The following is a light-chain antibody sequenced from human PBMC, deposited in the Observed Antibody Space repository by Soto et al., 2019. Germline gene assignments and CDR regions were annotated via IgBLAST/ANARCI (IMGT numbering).Light chain of an antibody. V-gene: IGKV3D-15*01. CDR3: QQYNNWPPGT. Sequence: EIVMTQSPATLSVSPGERATLSCRASQSVSSNLAWYQQKPGQAPRLLIYGASIRATGIPARFSGSGSGTDFTLTISSLQSEDFAVYYCQQYNNWPPGTFGGGTKVEIK. CDR2: GAS. J-gene: IGKJ4*01. CDR1: QSVSSN.